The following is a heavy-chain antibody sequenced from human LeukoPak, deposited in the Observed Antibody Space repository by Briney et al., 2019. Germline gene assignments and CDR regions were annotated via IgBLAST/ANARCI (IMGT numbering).Heavy chain of an antibody. CDR3: ARSSKVESFDY. Sequence: SVKVSCKASGGTLSSFAITWVRQAPGQGLEWMGRIIPIFGIANYAQKFQGRVTITADKSTSTAYMELSSLRSEDTAVYYCARSSKVESFDYWGQGTMVTVSS. CDR1: GGTLSSFA. J-gene: IGHJ4*02. V-gene: IGHV1-69*04. D-gene: IGHD3-3*01. CDR2: IIPIFGIA.